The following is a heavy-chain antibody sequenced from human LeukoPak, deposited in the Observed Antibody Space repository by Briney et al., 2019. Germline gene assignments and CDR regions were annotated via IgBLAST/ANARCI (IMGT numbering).Heavy chain of an antibody. CDR3: ARDKGPYWYFDL. CDR1: GGSISSSSYY. Sequence: PSETLSLTCTVSGGSISSSSYYWGWIRQPPGKGLEWIGSIYYSGSTDYNPSLKSRVTISVNLSKNQISLNLSSVTAADTAVYYCARDKGPYWYFDLWGRGTLVTVSS. CDR2: IYYSGST. V-gene: IGHV4-39*07. J-gene: IGHJ2*01.